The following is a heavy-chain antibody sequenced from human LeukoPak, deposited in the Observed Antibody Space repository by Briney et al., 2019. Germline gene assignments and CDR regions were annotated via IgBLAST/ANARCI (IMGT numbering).Heavy chain of an antibody. J-gene: IGHJ4*02. Sequence: SGGSLRLSCAASGFTFSSYGMHWVRQAPGKGLEWVAVISYDGSNKYYADSVKGRFTISRGNSKNTLYLQMNSLRAEDTAVYYCAKDPRRYLYGSGSYFDYWGQGTLVTVSS. CDR1: GFTFSSYG. CDR2: ISYDGSNK. V-gene: IGHV3-30*18. D-gene: IGHD3-10*01. CDR3: AKDPRRYLYGSGSYFDY.